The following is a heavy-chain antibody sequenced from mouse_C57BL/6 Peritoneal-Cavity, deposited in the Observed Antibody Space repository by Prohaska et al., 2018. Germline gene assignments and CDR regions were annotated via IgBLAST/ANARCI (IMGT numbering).Heavy chain of an antibody. CDR3: ARGADYEGGYYAMDY. D-gene: IGHD2-4*01. J-gene: IGHJ4*01. CDR1: GYTFTDYY. CDR2: INPYNGGT. V-gene: IGHV1-19*01. Sequence: KPGASVKMSCKASGYTFTDYYMNWVKQSHGKSLEWIGVINPYNGGTSYNQKFKGKATLTVDKSSSTAYMERHSLTSEDCAVYSCARGADYEGGYYAMDYGGQGTSVTVSS.